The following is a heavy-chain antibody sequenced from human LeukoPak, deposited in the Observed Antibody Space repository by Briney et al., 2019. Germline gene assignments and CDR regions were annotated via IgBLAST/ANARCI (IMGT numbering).Heavy chain of an antibody. Sequence: PGGSLRLSCAASGFTFSSYSMNWVRQAPGRGLEWVAEKWYDGTNEFYADSVKGRFTISRDNSKSTLYLQMNTLRVDDTAVYYCARDIVSEGGRYFDYWGQGTLVTVSS. D-gene: IGHD3-16*02. CDR1: GFTFSSYS. V-gene: IGHV3-33*08. CDR2: KWYDGTNE. CDR3: ARDIVSEGGRYFDY. J-gene: IGHJ4*02.